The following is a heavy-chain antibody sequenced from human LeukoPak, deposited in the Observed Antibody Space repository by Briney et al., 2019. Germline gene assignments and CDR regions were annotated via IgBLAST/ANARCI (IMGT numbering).Heavy chain of an antibody. V-gene: IGHV5-51*01. Sequence: GESLKISCQGLGYRFTNFWIGWVRQMPGKGLEWMGINYRGDSDTRYSPSFQGQVPISEKKSIKHGYLQWRNLKASDTAMYYCVLGGSGSQYVDYWGQGILVTVSS. CDR2: NYRGDSDT. D-gene: IGHD3-10*01. CDR1: GYRFTNFW. J-gene: IGHJ4*02. CDR3: VLGGSGSQYVDY.